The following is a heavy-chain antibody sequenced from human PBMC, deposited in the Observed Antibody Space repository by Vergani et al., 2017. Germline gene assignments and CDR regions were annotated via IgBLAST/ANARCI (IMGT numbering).Heavy chain of an antibody. CDR2: TNHSGST. Sequence: QVQLQQWGAGLLKPSETLSLTCAVYGGSFSGYYWSWIRQPPGKGLEWIGETNHSGSTNYNPSLKSRVTISVDTSKNQFSLKLSSVTAADTAVYYCARGVFRRPFFDYWGQGTLVTVSS. D-gene: IGHD2/OR15-2a*01. CDR3: ARGVFRRPFFDY. V-gene: IGHV4-34*01. J-gene: IGHJ4*02. CDR1: GGSFSGYY.